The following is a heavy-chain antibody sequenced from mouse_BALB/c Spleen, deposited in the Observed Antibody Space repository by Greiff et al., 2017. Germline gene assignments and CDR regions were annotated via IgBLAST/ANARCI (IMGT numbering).Heavy chain of an antibody. J-gene: IGHJ3*01. V-gene: IGHV1-87*01. CDR3: ARLGYDPPWFAY. D-gene: IGHD2-2*01. CDR1: GYTFTSYW. Sequence: QVQLQQSGAELARPGASVKLSCKASGYTFTSYWMQWVKQRPGQGLEWIGAIYPGDGDTRYTQKFKGKATLTADKSSSTAYMQLSSLASEDSAVYYCARLGYDPPWFAYWGQGTLVTVSA. CDR2: IYPGDGDT.